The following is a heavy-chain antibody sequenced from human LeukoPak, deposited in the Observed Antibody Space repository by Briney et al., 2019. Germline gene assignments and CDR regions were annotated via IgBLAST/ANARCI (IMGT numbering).Heavy chain of an antibody. CDR1: GFTFSDYY. J-gene: IGHJ4*02. CDR3: ARERRDRYYYGSGGIDY. V-gene: IGHV3-11*04. CDR2: ISSSGNTT. D-gene: IGHD3-10*01. Sequence: PGGSLRLSCAASGFTFSDYYMSWIRQAPGKGLECISYISSSGNTTYYADSVKGRFTISRDNAKNSLYLQMNSLRAEDTAVYYCARERRDRYYYGSGGIDYWGQGTLVTASS.